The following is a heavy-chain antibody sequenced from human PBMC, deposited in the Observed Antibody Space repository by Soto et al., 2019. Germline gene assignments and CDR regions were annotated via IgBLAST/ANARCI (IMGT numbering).Heavy chain of an antibody. J-gene: IGHJ4*02. CDR2: VSHSGST. V-gene: IGHV4-34*01. D-gene: IGHD6-13*01. Sequence: QVQLQQRGAGLLKPSETLSLTCAVYGGSFSVYCWRCLRQPPGQGLAWIGEVSHSGSTNYNPSLQSRVTISVDTTKNQFSLRLSSVTAADTAVYDCARGLKGCSSSWYVDWGQGTLVTVSS. CDR3: ARGLKGCSSSWYVD. CDR1: GGSFSVYC.